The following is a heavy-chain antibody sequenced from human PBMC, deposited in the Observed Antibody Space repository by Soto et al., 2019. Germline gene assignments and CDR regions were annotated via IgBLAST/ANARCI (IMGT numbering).Heavy chain of an antibody. D-gene: IGHD2-15*01. J-gene: IGHJ6*02. V-gene: IGHV3-13*01. CDR2: ISPDGDT. CDR1: GFTLSSYD. CDR3: ERAGGGLEV. Sequence: PGGSLRLSCAASGFTLSSYDMHWVRQATGKGLEWVSRISPDGDTYYPGSVKGRFTISRENAKNSLYLQMNRLRAGDTAVYFCERAGGGLEVWGQGTTVTVSS.